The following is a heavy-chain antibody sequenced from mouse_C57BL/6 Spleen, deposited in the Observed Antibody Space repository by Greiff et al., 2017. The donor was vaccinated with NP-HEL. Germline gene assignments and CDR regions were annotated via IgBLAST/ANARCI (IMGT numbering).Heavy chain of an antibody. V-gene: IGHV5-6*01. CDR2: ISSGGSYT. Sequence: EVHLVESGGDLVKPGGSLKLSCAASGFTFSSYGMSWVRQTPDKRLEWVATISSGGSYTYYPDSVKGRFTISRDNAKNTLYLQMSSLKSEDTAMYYCARHGADYWGQGTSVTVSS. J-gene: IGHJ4*01. CDR3: ARHGADY. CDR1: GFTFSSYG.